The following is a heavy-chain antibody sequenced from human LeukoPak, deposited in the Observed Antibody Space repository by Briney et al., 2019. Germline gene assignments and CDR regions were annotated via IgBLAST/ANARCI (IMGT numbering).Heavy chain of an antibody. Sequence: GGSLRLSCAASGFTFSSYSMNWVRQAPGKGLEWVSSISSSSGYIFDADPVKGRFTISRDNAKNSLYLQMNSLRAEDTAVYYCARGPNYCDSSGYYSEYWGQGTLVTVSS. CDR2: ISSSSGYI. J-gene: IGHJ4*02. D-gene: IGHD3-22*01. V-gene: IGHV3-21*01. CDR1: GFTFSSYS. CDR3: ARGPNYCDSSGYYSEY.